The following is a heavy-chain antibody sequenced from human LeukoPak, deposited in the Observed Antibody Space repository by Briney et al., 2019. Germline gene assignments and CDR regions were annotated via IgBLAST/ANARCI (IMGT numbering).Heavy chain of an antibody. Sequence: SGGSLRLSCAASGFTFSSYWMHWVRQAPGKGLVWFSRINSDGSSTSYADSVKGRFTISRDNAKNTLYLQMNSLRAEDTAVYYCARDLPRRYDFWSGYPRYGMDVWGQGATVTVSS. CDR1: GFTFSSYW. V-gene: IGHV3-74*01. CDR3: ARDLPRRYDFWSGYPRYGMDV. CDR2: INSDGSST. D-gene: IGHD3-3*01. J-gene: IGHJ6*02.